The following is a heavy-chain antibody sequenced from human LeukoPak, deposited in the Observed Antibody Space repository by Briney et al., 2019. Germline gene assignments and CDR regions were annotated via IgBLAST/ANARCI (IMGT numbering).Heavy chain of an antibody. J-gene: IGHJ3*02. D-gene: IGHD5-18*01. CDR3: ARSYGGHTDAFDI. CDR1: GGSISSGSYY. V-gene: IGHV4-61*02. Sequence: SETLSLTCTVSGGSISSGSYYWRWIRQPAGKGLEWIGRIYTSGSTNYNPSLKSRVTISVDTSKNQFSLKLSSVTAADTAVYYCARSYGGHTDAFDIWGQGTMVTVSS. CDR2: IYTSGST.